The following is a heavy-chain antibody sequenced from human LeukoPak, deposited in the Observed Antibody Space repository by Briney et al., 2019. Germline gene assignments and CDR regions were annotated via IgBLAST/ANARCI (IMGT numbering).Heavy chain of an antibody. Sequence: SETLSLTCTVSGGSISSYYWSWIRQPAGKGLEWIGLIYTSGSTNYNPSLKSRVTMSVDTSKNQFSLKLSSVTAADTAVYYCARDRCILTGYSVDGAFDIWGQGTMVTVSS. J-gene: IGHJ3*02. CDR2: IYTSGST. CDR3: ARDRCILTGYSVDGAFDI. CDR1: GGSISSYY. D-gene: IGHD3-9*01. V-gene: IGHV4-4*07.